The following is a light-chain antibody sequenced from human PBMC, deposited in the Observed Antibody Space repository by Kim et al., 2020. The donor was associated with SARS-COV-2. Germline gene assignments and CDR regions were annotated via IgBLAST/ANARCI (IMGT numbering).Light chain of an antibody. CDR3: LQHSTYPIA. CDR2: GAS. J-gene: IGKJ5*01. Sequence: ASVGDRVSITRGASEDVRNDIGSYQQNQGRAPMRLFYGASRLQSGVPSRSSGSVSGTQFTLTICSVQPEDFATYFCLQHSTYPIAFGQGTRLGIK. V-gene: IGKV1-17*01. CDR1: EDVRND.